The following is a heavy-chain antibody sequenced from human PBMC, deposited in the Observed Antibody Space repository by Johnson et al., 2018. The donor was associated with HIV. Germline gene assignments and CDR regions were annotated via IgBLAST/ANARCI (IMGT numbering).Heavy chain of an antibody. CDR2: TAHDESIT. CDR1: GFTFANYG. CDR3: AKDDNLVVCYSDAFDV. V-gene: IGHV3-30*02. Sequence: QMQLVESGGGVVQPGESLRLSCAASGFTFANYGMHWVRQAPGKGLEWVAFTAHDESITHYADSVKGRVTMSRDNSKSTLNLQMNSLRAEDTAIYYCAKDDNLVVCYSDAFDVWGQGTVVTVSS. D-gene: IGHD2-15*01. J-gene: IGHJ3*01.